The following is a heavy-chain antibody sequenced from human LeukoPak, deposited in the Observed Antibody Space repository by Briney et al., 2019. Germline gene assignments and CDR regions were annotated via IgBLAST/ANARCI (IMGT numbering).Heavy chain of an antibody. CDR2: IYTSGST. J-gene: IGHJ3*02. D-gene: IGHD1-26*01. CDR3: AVYSGSYSPDDAFDI. Sequence: SETLSLTCTVSGGSISSSSYYWSWIRQPAGKGLEWIGRIYTSGSTNYNPSLKSRATMSVDTSKNQFSLKLSSVTAADTAVYYCAVYSGSYSPDDAFDIWGQGTMVTVSS. CDR1: GGSISSSSYY. V-gene: IGHV4-61*02.